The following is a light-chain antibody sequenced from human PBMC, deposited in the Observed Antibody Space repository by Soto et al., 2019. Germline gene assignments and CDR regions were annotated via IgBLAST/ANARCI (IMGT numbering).Light chain of an antibody. CDR2: GAS. CDR1: QSVSSN. J-gene: IGKJ1*01. V-gene: IGKV3-15*01. Sequence: EIVMTQSPATRSVSPGERATLSCRASQSVSSNLAWYQHQPGQAPRLLIYGASTRATDIPARFSGSGSGTEFTLTISSLQFEDLAVYYCQQYNNWPRTFGQGTKVEIK. CDR3: QQYNNWPRT.